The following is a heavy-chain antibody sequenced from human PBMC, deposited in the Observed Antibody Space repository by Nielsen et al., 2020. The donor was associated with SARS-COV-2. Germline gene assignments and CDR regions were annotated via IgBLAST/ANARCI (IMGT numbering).Heavy chain of an antibody. J-gene: IGHJ6*02. CDR2: IIPIFGTA. CDR1: GYTFTSYA. Sequence: SVKVSCKASGYTFTSYAMNWVRQAPGQGLEWMGGIIPIFGTANYAQKFQGRVTITADESTSTAYMELSSLRSEDTAVYYCARNNLEMATIGYYYYGMDVWGQGTTVTVSS. D-gene: IGHD5-24*01. CDR3: ARNNLEMATIGYYYYGMDV. V-gene: IGHV1-69*13.